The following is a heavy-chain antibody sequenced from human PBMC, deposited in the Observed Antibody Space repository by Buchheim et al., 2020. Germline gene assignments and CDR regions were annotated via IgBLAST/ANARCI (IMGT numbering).Heavy chain of an antibody. Sequence: EVQLVQSGAEVKKPGESLKISCKGSGYSFTSYWIGWVRQMPGKGLEWMGIIYPGDSATRYSPPFQGQVTISPDKPIPPAYPQWSSLKASDTAMYYCARQVYYYDSSGYFAFDPWGQGTL. CDR2: IYPGDSAT. D-gene: IGHD3-22*01. CDR1: GYSFTSYW. CDR3: ARQVYYYDSSGYFAFDP. V-gene: IGHV5-51*01. J-gene: IGHJ5*02.